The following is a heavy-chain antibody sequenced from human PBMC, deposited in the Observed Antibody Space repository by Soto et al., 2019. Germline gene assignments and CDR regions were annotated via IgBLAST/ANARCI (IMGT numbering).Heavy chain of an antibody. CDR1: GFTFSSYA. J-gene: IGHJ4*02. D-gene: IGHD2-15*01. Sequence: GGSLRLSCAASGFTFSSYAMSWVRQAPGKGLEWVSAISGSGGSTYYADSVKGRFTISRDNSKNTLYLQMNSLRAEDTAVYYCAKVGSSFYCSGGSCTFDYWGQGTLVTVSS. CDR3: AKVGSSFYCSGGSCTFDY. CDR2: ISGSGGST. V-gene: IGHV3-23*01.